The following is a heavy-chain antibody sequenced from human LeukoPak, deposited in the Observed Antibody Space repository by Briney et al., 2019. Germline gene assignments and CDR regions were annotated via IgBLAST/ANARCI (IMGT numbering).Heavy chain of an antibody. J-gene: IGHJ4*02. CDR3: ASTPPSSGWYPFDY. V-gene: IGHV1-69*13. CDR2: IIPIFGTA. D-gene: IGHD6-19*01. Sequence: SVKVSCKASGGTFSSYAISWVRQAPGQGLEWMGGIIPIFGTANYAQKSQGRVTITADESTSTAYMELSSLRSEDTAVYYCASTPPSSGWYPFDYWGQGTLVTVSS. CDR1: GGTFSSYA.